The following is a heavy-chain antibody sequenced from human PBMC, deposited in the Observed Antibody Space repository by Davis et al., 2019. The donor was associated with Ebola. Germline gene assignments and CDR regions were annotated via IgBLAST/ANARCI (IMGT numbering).Heavy chain of an antibody. Sequence: PSETLSLTCPISGGSLSRSGFYWGWIRQPPGKGLEWIANLYYSGSTYYNPSLKSRVTISMDTSKNHFSLKLTSVTAADTAVYFCARSSQTTLLTGWFESWGRGTLVTVSS. CDR1: GGSLSRSGFY. J-gene: IGHJ5*01. CDR3: ARSSQTTLLTGWFES. V-gene: IGHV4-39*02. CDR2: LYYSGST. D-gene: IGHD4-17*01.